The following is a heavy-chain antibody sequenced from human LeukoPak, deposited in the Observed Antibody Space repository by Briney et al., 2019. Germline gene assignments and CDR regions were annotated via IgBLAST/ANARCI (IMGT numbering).Heavy chain of an antibody. V-gene: IGHV3-21*01. CDR1: GFTFTSYS. D-gene: IGHD2/OR15-2a*01. CDR3: ATVGNSMIVS. Sequence: PGGSLRLSCAASGFTFTSYSMTWVRQAPGKGLEWVSFISSDSSYTYYADSLKGRFTISRDNAKKSLYLQMNSLRAEDTAVYYCATVGNSMIVSWGQGTLVTVSS. CDR2: ISSDSSYT. J-gene: IGHJ4*02.